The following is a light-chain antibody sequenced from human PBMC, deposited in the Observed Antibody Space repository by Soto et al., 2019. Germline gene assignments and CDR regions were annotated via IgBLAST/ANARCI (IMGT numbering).Light chain of an antibody. J-gene: IGLJ1*01. CDR2: EGT. CDR3: CSYAGTRTSWV. Sequence: QSALTQPASVSGFLGQSITMSCTGSSSDVGTFNLVSWFQQHPGKAPKLLIFEGTKRPSGVSDSFSGSKSGNTASLTISGLQAEDEADYHCCSYAGTRTSWVFGTGTKLTVL. V-gene: IGLV2-23*01. CDR1: SSDVGTFNL.